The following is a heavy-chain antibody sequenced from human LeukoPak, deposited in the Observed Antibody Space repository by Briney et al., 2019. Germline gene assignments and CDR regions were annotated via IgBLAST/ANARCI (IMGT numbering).Heavy chain of an antibody. CDR3: AILRLSTGMWYFFDV. CDR1: GYTFSAYH. Sequence: ASMKHSSKASGYTFSAYHVHWVRQTPGHGPKWMGWINPKNGDTKYAQNFQGRVTMTGDTSITTAYMDWSGLRFDDTAVYYCAILRLSTGMWYFFDVWGRGTLVTVSS. D-gene: IGHD2-8*02. V-gene: IGHV1-2*02. J-gene: IGHJ2*01. CDR2: INPKNGDT.